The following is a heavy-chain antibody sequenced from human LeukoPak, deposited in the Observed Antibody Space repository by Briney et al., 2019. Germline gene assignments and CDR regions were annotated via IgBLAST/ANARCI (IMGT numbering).Heavy chain of an antibody. CDR2: ITSSSNYI. CDR3: ARDRGYFDN. V-gene: IGHV3-21*01. J-gene: IGHJ4*02. Sequence: AGGSLRLSCAASGFTFSIYSMNWVGQAPGKGLEWLSSITSSSNYIYYADSVKGRFTISRDNVQNSLYLQMNSLRAEDTAMYYCARDRGYFDNWGQGTLVTVSS. CDR1: GFTFSIYS.